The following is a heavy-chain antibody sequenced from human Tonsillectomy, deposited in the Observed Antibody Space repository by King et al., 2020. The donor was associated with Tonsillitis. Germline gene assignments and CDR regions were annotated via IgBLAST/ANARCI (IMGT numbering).Heavy chain of an antibody. CDR1: GFTFSSYA. CDR3: AKEAVNGRDTFTIFGVLNY. CDR2: ISGSGGST. J-gene: IGHJ4*02. D-gene: IGHD3-3*01. V-gene: IGHV3-23*04. Sequence: EVQLVESGGGLVQPGGSLRLSCAASGFTFSSYAMSWVRQAPGKGLEWVSSISGSGGSTYYADSVKGRFTISRDNSKNTLYLEMNRLGAEDTAVYYGAKEAVNGRDTFTIFGVLNYWGQGTLVTVSS.